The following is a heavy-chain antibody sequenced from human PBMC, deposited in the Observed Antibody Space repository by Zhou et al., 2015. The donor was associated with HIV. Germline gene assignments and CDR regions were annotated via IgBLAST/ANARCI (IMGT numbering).Heavy chain of an antibody. CDR1: GFTFSDYF. V-gene: IGHV3-11*01. Sequence: QVQLVESGGGLVKPGGSLRLSCTASGFTFSDYFMVWIRLAPGKGLECIAYISDSGSDKSYADSVKGRFTISRDNAKKSLFLQMNNLRAEDTAIYYCVRDGAYGLDLRGALDQWGQGTLVT. CDR2: ISDSGSDK. CDR3: VRDGAYGLDLRGALDQ. J-gene: IGHJ4*02. D-gene: IGHD3/OR15-3a*01.